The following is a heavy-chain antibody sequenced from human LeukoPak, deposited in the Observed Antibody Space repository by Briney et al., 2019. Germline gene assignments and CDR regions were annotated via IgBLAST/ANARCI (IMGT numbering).Heavy chain of an antibody. CDR1: GFTFSSYW. CDR2: IKQDGSEK. J-gene: IGHJ6*02. Sequence: GSLRLSCAASGFTFSSYWMSWVRQAPGKGLEWVANIKQDGSEKYYVDSVKGRFTISRDNAKNSLYLQMNSLRAEDTAVYYCARYGYYPHYYYYGMDVWGQGTTVTVSS. V-gene: IGHV3-7*01. D-gene: IGHD3-22*01. CDR3: ARYGYYPHYYYYGMDV.